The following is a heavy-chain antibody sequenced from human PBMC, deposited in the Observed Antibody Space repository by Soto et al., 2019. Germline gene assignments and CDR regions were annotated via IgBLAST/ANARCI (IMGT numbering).Heavy chain of an antibody. V-gene: IGHV4-39*01. J-gene: IGHJ6*02. CDR1: GGSISSGPYS. D-gene: IGHD2-2*01. Sequence: PSETLSLTCTVSGGSISSGPYSWGWIRQPPGEGLEWIGTFHYSENTYYNPSLESRVTISVDTSKNQFSLKVSSVTVADTAVYFCARLGGYCSSTKCYGYYGMDVWGQGTTVPVSS. CDR3: ARLGGYCSSTKCYGYYGMDV. CDR2: FHYSENT.